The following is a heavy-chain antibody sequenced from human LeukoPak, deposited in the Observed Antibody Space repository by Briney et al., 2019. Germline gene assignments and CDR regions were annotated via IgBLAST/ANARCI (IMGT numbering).Heavy chain of an antibody. CDR3: ATLAGES. V-gene: IGHV4-39*01. D-gene: IGHD1-26*01. CDR1: GGSIISSAYS. J-gene: IGHJ5*02. Sequence: PSETLSLTCTVSGGSIISSAYSWGWIRQPPGKGLEYIGNICYSGSAYYNPSLKSRVTLSVDTSNNQFSLRLTSVTAADTAVYYCATLAGESWGQGTLVTVSS. CDR2: ICYSGSA.